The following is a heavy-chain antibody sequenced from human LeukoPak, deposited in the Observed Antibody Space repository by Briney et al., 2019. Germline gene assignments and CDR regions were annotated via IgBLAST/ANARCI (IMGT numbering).Heavy chain of an antibody. D-gene: IGHD3-3*01. CDR1: GYTFTSYD. J-gene: IGHJ3*02. CDR3: ARAGRTLEAFDI. CDR2: MNPNSGNT. V-gene: IGHV1-8*01. Sequence: ASVKVSCKASGYTFTSYDINWVRQATGQGLEWMGWMNPNSGNTGYAQKFQGRVTMTRNTSISTAYMELSSLGSEDTAVYYCARAGRTLEAFDIWGQGTMVTVSS.